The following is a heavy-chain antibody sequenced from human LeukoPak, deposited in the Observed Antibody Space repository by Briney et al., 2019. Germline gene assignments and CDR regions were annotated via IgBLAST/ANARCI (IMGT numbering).Heavy chain of an antibody. CDR3: ARGAGPGMVRGDY. D-gene: IGHD3-10*01. V-gene: IGHV1-2*02. J-gene: IGHJ4*02. Sequence: ASVKVSCKASGYTFTSYDINWVRQATGQGLEWMGWINPNSGGTNYAQKFQGRVTMTRDTSISTAYMELSRLRSDDTAVYYCARGAGPGMVRGDYWGQGTLVTVSS. CDR1: GYTFTSYD. CDR2: INPNSGGT.